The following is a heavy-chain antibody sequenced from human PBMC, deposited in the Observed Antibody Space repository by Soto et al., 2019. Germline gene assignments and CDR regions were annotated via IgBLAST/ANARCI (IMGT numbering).Heavy chain of an antibody. CDR3: AKGDSGDFHY. J-gene: IGHJ4*02. CDR1: GFSFSSYT. CDR2: ISGSASGT. D-gene: IGHD1-26*01. V-gene: IGHV3-23*01. Sequence: EVQLLESGGGLVQPGGSLRLSCAASGFSFSSYTMHWVRQAPGKGLEWVSAISGSASGTYYADSVKGRLFISRDNSKSTLYLQVNSLRAEDTAMYYCAKGDSGDFHYWGQGTLVTVSS.